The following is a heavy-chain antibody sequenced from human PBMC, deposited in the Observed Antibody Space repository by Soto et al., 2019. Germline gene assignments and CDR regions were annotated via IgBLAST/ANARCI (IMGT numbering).Heavy chain of an antibody. CDR3: VRRSPEDAFDI. J-gene: IGHJ3*02. Sequence: QLQLQESGSGLVKPSQTLSLTCAVSGGSIISGGYSWSWIRQPPGKGLQWIGHIYEGGNTYYTPSLESGVAISTDKSKNQFFLRLSSVTAADTAVYYCVRRSPEDAFDIWGQGTMVTVSP. CDR2: IYEGGNT. CDR1: GGSIISGGYS. V-gene: IGHV4-30-2*01.